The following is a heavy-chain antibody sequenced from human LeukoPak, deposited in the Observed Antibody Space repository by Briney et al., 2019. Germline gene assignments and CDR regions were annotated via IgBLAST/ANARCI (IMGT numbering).Heavy chain of an antibody. CDR3: VRGTGY. CDR2: ISSNGDNT. Sequence: GGSLRLSCSVSGFTFSTYVLHWVRQAPGKGLEYVSAISSNGDNTYYADSVKGRFTISRDNSKNTLYLQMSSLRADDTAVYYCVRGTGYWGQGTLVTVSS. CDR1: GFTFSTYV. J-gene: IGHJ4*02. V-gene: IGHV3-64D*06.